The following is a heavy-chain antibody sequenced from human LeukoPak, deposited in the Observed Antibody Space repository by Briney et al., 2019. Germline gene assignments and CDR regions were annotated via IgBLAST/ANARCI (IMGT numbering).Heavy chain of an antibody. CDR1: GGSMRSYY. V-gene: IGHV4-4*07. CDR3: ARDLVNDYGDYFDY. J-gene: IGHJ4*02. Sequence: SETLSLTCTVSGGSMRSYYWSWIRQPAGKGLEWIGRTYISGSTNYNPSLKSRVTMSVDTSKNQFSLKLSSVTAADTAVYYCARDLVNDYGDYFDYWGQGTLVTVSS. D-gene: IGHD4-17*01. CDR2: TYISGST.